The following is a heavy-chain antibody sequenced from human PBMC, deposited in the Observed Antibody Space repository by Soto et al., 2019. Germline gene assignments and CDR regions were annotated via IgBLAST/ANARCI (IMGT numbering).Heavy chain of an antibody. CDR3: AKAHCSSTSCYPNYYYYYGMDV. CDR1: GFTFSSYG. J-gene: IGHJ6*02. D-gene: IGHD2-2*01. CDR2: ISYDGSNK. V-gene: IGHV3-30*18. Sequence: HPGGSLRLSCAASGFTFSSYGMHWVRQAPGKGLEWVAVISYDGSNKYYADSVKGRFTVSRDNSKNTLYLQMNSLRAEDTAVYYCAKAHCSSTSCYPNYYYYYGMDVWGQGTTVTVSS.